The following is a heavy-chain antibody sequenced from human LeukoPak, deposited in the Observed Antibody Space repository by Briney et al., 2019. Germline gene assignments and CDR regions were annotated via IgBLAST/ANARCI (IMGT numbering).Heavy chain of an antibody. Sequence: SSETLSLTCTVSGGSISGSYYWVWIRQPPGKGLEWIGSIYSGGRIYYNPSLKSRVTISVDTSKNQFSLKLNFVTAADTAMYYCARMFRSSWYINWFDPWGQGTLVTVSS. CDR1: GGSISGSYY. CDR2: IYSGGRI. V-gene: IGHV4-39*01. J-gene: IGHJ5*02. CDR3: ARMFRSSWYINWFDP. D-gene: IGHD6-13*01.